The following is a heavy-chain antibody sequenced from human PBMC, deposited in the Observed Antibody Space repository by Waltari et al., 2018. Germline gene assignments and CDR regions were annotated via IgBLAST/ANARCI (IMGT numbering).Heavy chain of an antibody. V-gene: IGHV4-61*02. J-gene: IGHJ4*02. D-gene: IGHD3-3*01. CDR3: ARGISWSGYSGPLY. CDR1: GGSISSGSYY. CDR2: IYTSGST. Sequence: QVQLQESGPGLVKPSQTLSLTCTVSGGSISSGSYYWSWIRQPAGKGLEWIGRIYTSGSTNYNPSLKSRVTISVDKSKNQFSLKLSSVTAADTAVYYCARGISWSGYSGPLYWGQGTLVTVSS.